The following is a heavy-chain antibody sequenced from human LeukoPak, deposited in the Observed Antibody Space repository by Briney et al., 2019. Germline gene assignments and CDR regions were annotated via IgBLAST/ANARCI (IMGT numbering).Heavy chain of an antibody. CDR3: AKVATVTTYALADY. Sequence: GGSLRLSCAASGFTFSTYAMNWVRQTPGKGLEWVSAINGRGGSSYHADSVKGRFTISRDNFKNTLYLQMNSLRAEDTALYYCAKVATVTTYALADYWGQGTLVTVSS. CDR2: INGRGGSS. V-gene: IGHV3-23*01. J-gene: IGHJ4*02. D-gene: IGHD4-17*01. CDR1: GFTFSTYA.